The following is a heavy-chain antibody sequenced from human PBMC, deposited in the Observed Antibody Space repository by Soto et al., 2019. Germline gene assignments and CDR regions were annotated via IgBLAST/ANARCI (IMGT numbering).Heavy chain of an antibody. CDR2: ISGSGGST. J-gene: IGHJ4*02. Sequence: EVQLLESGGGLVQPGGSLRLSCAASGFTFSSYAMSWVRQAPGKGLEWVSAISGSGGSTYYADSVKGRFTISRDNSKNTRYLQMHSLRAEDTAVYYCAKFGGDIAVAGNLDYWGQGTLVTVSS. V-gene: IGHV3-23*01. D-gene: IGHD6-19*01. CDR3: AKFGGDIAVAGNLDY. CDR1: GFTFSSYA.